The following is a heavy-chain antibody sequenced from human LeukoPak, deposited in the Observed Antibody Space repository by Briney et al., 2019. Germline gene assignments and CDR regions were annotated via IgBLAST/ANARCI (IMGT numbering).Heavy chain of an antibody. CDR3: ARGGITMVRGVIIPPLSWFDP. J-gene: IGHJ5*02. V-gene: IGHV1-69*04. CDR1: GGTFSSYA. CDR2: IIPILGIA. D-gene: IGHD3-10*01. Sequence: SVKVSCKASGGTFSSYAISWVRQAPGQGVEWMGRIIPILGIANYAQKFQGRVTITADKSTSTAYMELSSLRSEDTAVYYCARGGITMVRGVIIPPLSWFDPWGQGTLVTVSS.